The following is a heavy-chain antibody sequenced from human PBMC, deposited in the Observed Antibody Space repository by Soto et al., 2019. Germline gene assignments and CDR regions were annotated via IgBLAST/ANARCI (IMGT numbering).Heavy chain of an antibody. J-gene: IGHJ4*02. Sequence: GGSLRLSCAATGFTFSSYAMSWVRQAPGKGLEWVSAISGSGGSTYYADSVKGRFTISRDNSKNTLYLQMNSLRAEDTAVYYCAKKLGIGSYWAIDYWGQGTLVTVSS. CDR3: AKKLGIGSYWAIDY. V-gene: IGHV3-23*01. CDR1: GFTFSSYA. CDR2: ISGSGGST. D-gene: IGHD1-26*01.